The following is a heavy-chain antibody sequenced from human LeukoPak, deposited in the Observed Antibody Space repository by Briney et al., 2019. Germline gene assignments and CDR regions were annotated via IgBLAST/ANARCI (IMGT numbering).Heavy chain of an antibody. CDR3: ARDGSSGYYRKYYFDY. J-gene: IGHJ4*02. CDR1: GGTFSSYA. D-gene: IGHD3-22*01. Sequence: SVKVSCKASGGTFSSYAISWVRQAPGQGLEWMGGIIPIFGTANYAQKFQGRVTITADESTSTAYMELSSLRSEDTAVYYCARDGSSGYYRKYYFDYWGQGTLVTVSS. CDR2: IIPIFGTA. V-gene: IGHV1-69*01.